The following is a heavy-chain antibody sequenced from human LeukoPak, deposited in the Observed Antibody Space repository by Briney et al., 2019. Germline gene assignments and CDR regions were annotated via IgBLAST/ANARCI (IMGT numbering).Heavy chain of an antibody. CDR1: GFTFSSYG. Sequence: TGGSLRLSCAASGFTFSSYGMHWVRQAPGKGLEWVAFIRYDGSNKYYADSVKGRFTISRDNSKNTLYLQMGSLRAEDMAVYYCARDGGQSLERYFDYWGQGTLVTVSS. D-gene: IGHD1-1*01. CDR2: IRYDGSNK. J-gene: IGHJ4*02. V-gene: IGHV3-30*02. CDR3: ARDGGQSLERYFDY.